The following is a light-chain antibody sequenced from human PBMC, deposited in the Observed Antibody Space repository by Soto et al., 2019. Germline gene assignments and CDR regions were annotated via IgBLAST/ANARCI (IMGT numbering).Light chain of an antibody. CDR3: QQRTNWPPTWT. CDR2: DAS. Sequence: EIVLTQSPATLSLSPGERATLSCRASQSVYTYLAWSQQKPGQAPRLLIYDASKRATGIPARFSGSGSGTDFTLNVSSLEPEDFAVYYCQQRTNWPPTWTVGQGTKVEIK. CDR1: QSVYTY. J-gene: IGKJ1*01. V-gene: IGKV3-11*01.